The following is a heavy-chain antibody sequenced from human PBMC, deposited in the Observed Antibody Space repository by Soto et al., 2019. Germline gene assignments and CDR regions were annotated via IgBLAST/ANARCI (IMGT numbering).Heavy chain of an antibody. CDR1: GGTFSSYA. Sequence: GASVKVSCKASGGTFSSYAISWVRQAPGQGLEWMGGIIPIFGTANYAQKFQGRVTITADESTSTAYMELSSLRSEDTAVYYCARVRVQRITIFGVVIKERNYYYGMDVWGQGTTVTVSS. D-gene: IGHD3-3*01. CDR2: IIPIFGTA. V-gene: IGHV1-69*13. CDR3: ARVRVQRITIFGVVIKERNYYYGMDV. J-gene: IGHJ6*02.